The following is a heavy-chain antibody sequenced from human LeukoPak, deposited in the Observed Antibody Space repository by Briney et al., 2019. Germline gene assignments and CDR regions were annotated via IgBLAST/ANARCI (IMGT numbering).Heavy chain of an antibody. Sequence: SETLSLTCTVSGGSISSTRYYWGWIRQPPGTGLERIGSIYYSGSTYYNPSLKSRVTMSVDRSKNQFSLKLSSVTAADTAVYYCARHGIYYGLGSSYGLPNWFDPWGQGTLVTVSS. D-gene: IGHD3-10*01. J-gene: IGHJ5*02. CDR1: GGSISSTRYY. CDR2: IYYSGST. CDR3: ARHGIYYGLGSSYGLPNWFDP. V-gene: IGHV4-39*01.